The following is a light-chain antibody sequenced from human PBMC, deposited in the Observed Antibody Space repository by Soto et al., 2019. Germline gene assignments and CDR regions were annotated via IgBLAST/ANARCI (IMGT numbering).Light chain of an antibody. J-gene: IGKJ1*01. CDR3: QQSYKSPCT. CDR2: AAS. Sequence: DIQMTQSPSSLSASVGDRVTITCRASQTITNYLNWYQQKPGKAPKLLIYAASTLLSGVPSRFTGGGSGTDFSLTIGSLEPEDFATYFCQQSYKSPCTFGQGTKVEI. CDR1: QTITNY. V-gene: IGKV1-39*01.